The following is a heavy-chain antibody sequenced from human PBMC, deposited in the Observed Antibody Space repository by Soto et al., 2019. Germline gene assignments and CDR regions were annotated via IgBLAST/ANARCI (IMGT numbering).Heavy chain of an antibody. D-gene: IGHD1-1*01. Sequence: VGSLRLSCATSVFTFSNYRMNCVRDSPGKGLEWVASISGSGKDTFYRDSVKGRFTISRDNAESSLVLQMNSLTVDDTAVYHCARVHLVRTSSYYCGMELWGPGTTVNVSS. J-gene: IGHJ6*01. V-gene: IGHV3-21*06. CDR2: ISGSGKDT. CDR3: ARVHLVRTSSYYCGMEL. CDR1: VFTFSNYR.